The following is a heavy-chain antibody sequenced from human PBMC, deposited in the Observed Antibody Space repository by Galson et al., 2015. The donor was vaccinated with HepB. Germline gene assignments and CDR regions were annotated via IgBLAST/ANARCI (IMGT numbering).Heavy chain of an antibody. D-gene: IGHD1-1*01. V-gene: IGHV2-5*02. CDR3: AYRDPHNGRKYNWFDP. CDR1: GFSLSTSGVG. J-gene: IGHJ5*02. Sequence: PALVKPTQTLTLTCTFSGFSLSTSGVGVGWIRQPPGKALEWLALIYWDDDKRCSPSLKSRLTITKDTSKNQVVLTMTNMDPVDTATYYWAYRDPHNGRKYNWFDPWGQGTLVTVSS. CDR2: IYWDDDK.